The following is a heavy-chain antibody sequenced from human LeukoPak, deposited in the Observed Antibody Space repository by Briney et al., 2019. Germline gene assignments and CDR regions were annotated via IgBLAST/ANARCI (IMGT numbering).Heavy chain of an antibody. CDR3: ARNYDFWSGYSNYYCGMDV. CDR1: GFTVSSNY. CDR2: IYRGGST. Sequence: GGSLRLSCAASGFTVSSNYISWVRPAPGRGLEWVSVIYRGGSTYYADSVKGRFTISRDNSKNTLYLQMNSLRAEDTAVYYCARNYDFWSGYSNYYCGMDVWGQGTTVTVSS. D-gene: IGHD3-3*01. J-gene: IGHJ6*02. V-gene: IGHV3-66*01.